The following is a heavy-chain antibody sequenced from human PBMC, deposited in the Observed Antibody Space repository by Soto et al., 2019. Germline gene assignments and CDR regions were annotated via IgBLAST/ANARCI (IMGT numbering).Heavy chain of an antibody. D-gene: IGHD6-19*01. J-gene: IGHJ4*02. Sequence: PSETLSLTCAVSGYSISSGYYWNWIRQSPGKGLEWIGYIFYGGHTNYNPSLRGRATISVDTSKNQFSLKLSSVTAADTAVYYCARSPQYSSGWNGGFDYWGQGTLVTVSS. CDR1: GYSISSGYY. V-gene: IGHV4-61*01. CDR3: ARSPQYSSGWNGGFDY. CDR2: IFYGGHT.